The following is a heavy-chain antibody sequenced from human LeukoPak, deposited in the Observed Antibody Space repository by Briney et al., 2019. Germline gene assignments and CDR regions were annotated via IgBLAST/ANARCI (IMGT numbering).Heavy chain of an antibody. Sequence: SVEVSCKASGGTFSSYAISWVRQAPGQGLEWMGRIIPILGIANYAQKFQGRVTITADKSTSTAYMELSSLRSEDTAVYYCARDLYYYDSSGQGTDYWGQGTLVTVSS. V-gene: IGHV1-69*04. CDR2: IIPILGIA. D-gene: IGHD3-22*01. J-gene: IGHJ4*02. CDR3: ARDLYYYDSSGQGTDY. CDR1: GGTFSSYA.